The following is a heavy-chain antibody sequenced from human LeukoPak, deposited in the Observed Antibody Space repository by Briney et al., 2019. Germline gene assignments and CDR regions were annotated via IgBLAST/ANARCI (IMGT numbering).Heavy chain of an antibody. V-gene: IGHV3-23*01. CDR1: GFTFSTYD. CDR3: AKGTDSGWYYFDH. Sequence: PGGSLGLSCAASGFTFSTYDMSWVRQAPGKGLEWVSGFSGSGSGTYYADSVKGRFTISRDNSRNTLFLQMNSLRAEDTAVYHCAKGTDSGWYYFDHWGQGTLVTVSS. D-gene: IGHD6-19*01. CDR2: FSGSGSGT. J-gene: IGHJ4*02.